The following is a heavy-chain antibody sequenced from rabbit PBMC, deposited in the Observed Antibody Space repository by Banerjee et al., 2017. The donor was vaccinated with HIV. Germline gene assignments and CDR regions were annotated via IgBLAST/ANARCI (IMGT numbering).Heavy chain of an antibody. J-gene: IGHJ3*01. CDR2: IDPVFGIT. Sequence: QVEESAGGLVQPGGSLKLSCKASGFTLSSYYMNWVRQAPGKGLEWIGYIDPVFGITYYANWVNGRFSISRENAQNTVFLQMTSLTAADTATYFCARDGAGGSYFALWGQGTLVTVS. D-gene: IGHD8-1*01. V-gene: IGHV1S7*01. CDR1: GFTLSSYY. CDR3: ARDGAGGSYFAL.